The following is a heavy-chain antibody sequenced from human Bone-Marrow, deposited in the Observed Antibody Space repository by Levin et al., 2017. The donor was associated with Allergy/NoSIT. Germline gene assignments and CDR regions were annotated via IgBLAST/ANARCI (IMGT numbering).Heavy chain of an antibody. CDR3: ARDFPSAQPGYSSSWSHFDY. CDR1: GFTFSSYA. J-gene: IGHJ4*02. D-gene: IGHD6-13*01. V-gene: IGHV3-30-3*01. CDR2: ISYDGSNK. Sequence: GESLKISCAASGFTFSSYAMHWVRQAPGKGLEWVAVISYDGSNKYYADSVKGRFTISRDNSKNTLYLQMNSLRAEDTAVYYCARDFPSAQPGYSSSWSHFDYWGQGTLVTVSS.